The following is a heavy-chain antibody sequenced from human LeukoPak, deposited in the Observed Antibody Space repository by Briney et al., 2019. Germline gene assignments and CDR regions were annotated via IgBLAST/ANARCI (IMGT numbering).Heavy chain of an antibody. Sequence: PPETLSLTCTVSGGSISSYYWSWIRQPPGKGLEWIGYIYYSGSTNYNPSLKSRVTISVDTSKNQFSLKLSSVTAADTAVYYCARFACSSTSCYSVWFDPWGQGTLVTVSS. V-gene: IGHV4-59*01. CDR2: IYYSGST. CDR3: ARFACSSTSCYSVWFDP. CDR1: GGSISSYY. J-gene: IGHJ5*02. D-gene: IGHD2-2*01.